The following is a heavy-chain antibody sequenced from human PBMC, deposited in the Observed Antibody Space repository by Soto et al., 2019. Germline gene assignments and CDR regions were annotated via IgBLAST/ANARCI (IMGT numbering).Heavy chain of an antibody. CDR2: ISGSGGDT. CDR3: AKILSTVTTYYYGMDV. D-gene: IGHD4-17*01. CDR1: GFSFSTYP. J-gene: IGHJ6*02. Sequence: EVQLLESGGGLVQPGGSLRLSCAASGFSFSTYPMTWVRQAPGKRLEGVSSISGSGGDTYYIDSVKGRFTISRDNSTNTVYLQMNSLRAEDTAVYYCAKILSTVTTYYYGMDVWGQGTTVTVSS. V-gene: IGHV3-23*01.